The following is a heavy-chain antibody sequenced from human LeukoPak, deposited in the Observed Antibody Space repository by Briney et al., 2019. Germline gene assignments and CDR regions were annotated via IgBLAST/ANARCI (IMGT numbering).Heavy chain of an antibody. J-gene: IGHJ4*02. CDR2: INTNTGNP. V-gene: IGHV7-4-1*02. CDR3: ATSPGIAAPSGYYFDH. D-gene: IGHD6-13*01. Sequence: ASVKVSCKASGHTFNTYAMNWVRQAPGQGPEGMGWINTNTGNPTYAQGFTGRFVFSLDTSVSTAYLQISSLKAEDTAVYYCATSPGIAAPSGYYFDHWGQGTLVTVSS. CDR1: GHTFNTYA.